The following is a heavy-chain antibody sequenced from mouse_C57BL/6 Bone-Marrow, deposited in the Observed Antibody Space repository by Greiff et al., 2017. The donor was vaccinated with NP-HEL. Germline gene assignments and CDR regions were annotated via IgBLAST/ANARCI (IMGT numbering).Heavy chain of an antibody. CDR2: IRSKSSNYAT. CDR3: VRGHYGNYFDN. Sequence: EVQVVESGGGLVQPKGSLKLSCAASGFTFNTYAMHWVRQAPGTGLEWVARIRSKSSNYATYYADSVKDRFTISRDDSQSMLYLQMNNLTTEDTAMYYCVRGHYGNYFDNWGQDTTLTVSS. J-gene: IGHJ2*01. V-gene: IGHV10-3*01. D-gene: IGHD2-1*01. CDR1: GFTFNTYA.